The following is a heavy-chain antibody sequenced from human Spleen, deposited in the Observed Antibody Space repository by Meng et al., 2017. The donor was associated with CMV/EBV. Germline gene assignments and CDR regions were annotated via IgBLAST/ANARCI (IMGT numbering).Heavy chain of an antibody. CDR2: ISTSGRAI. CDR1: FTFSDFY. CDR3: ARLWMIRGALASRSPGYFDF. Sequence: FTFSDFYVSWVRQAPGKGPEWVAYISTSGRAIYYRDSVKGRFTISRDNAKDSLYLQMNSLGADDTAVYYCARLWMIRGALASRSPGYFDFWGQGTLVTVS. D-gene: IGHD3-10*01. J-gene: IGHJ4*02. V-gene: IGHV3-11*01.